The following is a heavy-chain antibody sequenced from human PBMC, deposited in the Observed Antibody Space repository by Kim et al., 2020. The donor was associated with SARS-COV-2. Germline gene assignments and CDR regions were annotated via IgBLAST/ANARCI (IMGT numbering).Heavy chain of an antibody. J-gene: IGHJ4*02. V-gene: IGHV5-51*01. CDR2: T. Sequence: TRYSPSFQGQVTISADKSISTAYLQWSSLKASDTAMYYCARPLSGSYVDYWGQGTLVTVSS. D-gene: IGHD1-26*01. CDR3: ARPLSGSYVDY.